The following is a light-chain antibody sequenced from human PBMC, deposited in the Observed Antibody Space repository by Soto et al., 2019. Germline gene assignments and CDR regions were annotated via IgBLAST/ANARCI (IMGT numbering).Light chain of an antibody. CDR3: QQYNSYSWT. V-gene: IGKV1-5*01. Sequence: DIQMTQSPSTLSASVGDRVTITWRASQSISSWLAWYQQKPGKAPKLLIYDASSLESGVPSRFSGSGSGTGFTLTISSLQPDDFATYYCQQYNSYSWTFGQGTRWIS. J-gene: IGKJ1*01. CDR1: QSISSW. CDR2: DAS.